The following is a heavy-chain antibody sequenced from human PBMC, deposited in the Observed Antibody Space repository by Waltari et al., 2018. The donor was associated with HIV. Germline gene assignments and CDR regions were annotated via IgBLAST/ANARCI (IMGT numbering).Heavy chain of an antibody. D-gene: IGHD3-22*01. J-gene: IGHJ6*02. V-gene: IGHV3-30*18. Sequence: QVQLVESGGGVVQPGRSLRLSCAASGFTFSSYGMHWVRQAPGKGLEWVAVISYDGSNKYYADSVKGRFTISRDNSKNTLYLQMNSLRAEDTAVYYCAKDFADYYDSSEGYGMDVWGQGP. CDR2: ISYDGSNK. CDR1: GFTFSSYG. CDR3: AKDFADYYDSSEGYGMDV.